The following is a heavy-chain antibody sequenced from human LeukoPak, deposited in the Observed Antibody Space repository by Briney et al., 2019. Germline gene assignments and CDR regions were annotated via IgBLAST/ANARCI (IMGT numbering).Heavy chain of an antibody. D-gene: IGHD4-17*01. Sequence: ASVKVSCKASGYTFTSYGISWVRQAPGQGLEWMGWISAYNGNTNYAQKLQGRVTMTTDTSTSIAYMELRSLRSDDTAVYYCASDDYGDLSFDYWGQGTLVTVSS. CDR2: ISAYNGNT. CDR1: GYTFTSYG. CDR3: ASDDYGDLSFDY. J-gene: IGHJ4*02. V-gene: IGHV1-18*01.